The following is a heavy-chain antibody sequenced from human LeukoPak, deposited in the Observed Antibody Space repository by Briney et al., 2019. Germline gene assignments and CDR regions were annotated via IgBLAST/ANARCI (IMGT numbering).Heavy chain of an antibody. CDR2: ISSSGSTI. CDR1: GFTFSDYY. D-gene: IGHD3-9*01. Sequence: GGSLRLSCAASGFTFSDYYMSWIRQAPGKGLEWVSYISSSGSTIYYADSVKGRFTISRDNAKNSLYLQMDSLRAEDTAVYYCARGGQDDILTGYYIGLILDYWGQGTLVTVSS. V-gene: IGHV3-11*04. CDR3: ARGGQDDILTGYYIGLILDY. J-gene: IGHJ4*02.